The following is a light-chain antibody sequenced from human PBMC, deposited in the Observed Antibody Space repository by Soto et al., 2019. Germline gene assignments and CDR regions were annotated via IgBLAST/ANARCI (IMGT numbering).Light chain of an antibody. CDR3: EEFDSMPLR. Sequence: QMTQSPSTLSASVGDRVTITCRASQGISSYLSWYQQKPGKAPKILIYAASTLQSGVPARFSGSGSGTDFTLTISSLQAEDVARYYSEEFDSMPLRFGEGTKVDI. J-gene: IGKJ4*01. CDR1: QGISSY. V-gene: IGKV1-27*01. CDR2: AAS.